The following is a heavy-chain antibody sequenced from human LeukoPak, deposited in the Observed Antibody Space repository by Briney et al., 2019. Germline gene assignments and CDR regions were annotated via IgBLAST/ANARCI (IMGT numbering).Heavy chain of an antibody. CDR3: AKGSSGYYHGSYNWFDP. CDR1: GYTFTSYD. Sequence: ASVRVSCKASGYTFTSYDINWVRQAPGQGVEWMGWMNPNSGNTDYAQTFQGRVTITRNTSISTAYMELSSLRSEDTAVYYCAKGSSGYYHGSYNWFDPWGQGTLVTVSS. CDR2: MNPNSGNT. D-gene: IGHD3-22*01. J-gene: IGHJ5*02. V-gene: IGHV1-8*03.